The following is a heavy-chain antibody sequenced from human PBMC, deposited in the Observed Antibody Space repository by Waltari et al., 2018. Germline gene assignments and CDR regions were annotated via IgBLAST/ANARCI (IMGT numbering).Heavy chain of an antibody. CDR2: INHSGST. Sequence: QVQLQQWGAGLLQPSETLSLTCAVSGGSFSGYSWSWIRQPPGKGLEWIGEINHSGSTNYNPSLKSRVTISVDTSKNQFSLKLSSVTAADTAVYYCARGRGYSYGYYFDYWGQGTLVTVSS. CDR1: GGSFSGYS. CDR3: ARGRGYSYGYYFDY. V-gene: IGHV4-34*01. D-gene: IGHD5-18*01. J-gene: IGHJ4*02.